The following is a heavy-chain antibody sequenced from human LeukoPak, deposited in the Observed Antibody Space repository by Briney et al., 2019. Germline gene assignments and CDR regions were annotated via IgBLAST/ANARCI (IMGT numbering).Heavy chain of an antibody. CDR1: GASISSSPDY. J-gene: IGHJ6*02. D-gene: IGHD6-13*01. CDR2: TNHSGST. V-gene: IGHV4-39*07. CDR3: ARGPVSKHQYSSSFSPHYYYYYGMDV. Sequence: PSETLSLTCTVSGASISSSPDYWGWIRQSPGKGLEWIGETNHSGSTNYNPSLKSRVTISVDTSKNQFSLKLSSVTAADTAVYYCARGPVSKHQYSSSFSPHYYYYYGMDVWGQGTTVTVSS.